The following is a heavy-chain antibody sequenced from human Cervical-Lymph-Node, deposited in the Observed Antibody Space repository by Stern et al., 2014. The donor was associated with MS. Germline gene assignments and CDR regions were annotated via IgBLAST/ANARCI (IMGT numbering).Heavy chain of an antibody. Sequence: VQLLESGGGVVQPGRSLRLSCAASGFTFSSYGMHWVRQAPGKGLEWVAVIWYDGSNKYYADSVKGRFTISRDNSKNTLYLQMNSLRAEDTAVYYCARGSLMITFGGVISRYGMDVWGQGTTVTVSS. CDR1: GFTFSSYG. V-gene: IGHV3-33*01. D-gene: IGHD3-16*02. CDR2: IWYDGSNK. J-gene: IGHJ6*02. CDR3: ARGSLMITFGGVISRYGMDV.